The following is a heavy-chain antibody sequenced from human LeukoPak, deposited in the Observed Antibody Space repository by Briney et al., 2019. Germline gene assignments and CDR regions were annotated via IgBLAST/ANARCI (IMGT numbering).Heavy chain of an antibody. CDR3: ARGQYCSSTSCYLIQGYYYYGMDV. D-gene: IGHD2-2*01. CDR2: ISGSGDNT. J-gene: IGHJ6*02. CDR1: GFSFSSYA. Sequence: GGSLRLSCAASGFSFSSYAMSWVRQAPGKGLEWVSSISGSGDNTYYAESVKGRFTISRDNSKNTLFLQMNSLRAEDTAVYYCARGQYCSSTSCYLIQGYYYYGMDVWGQGTTVTVSS. V-gene: IGHV3-23*01.